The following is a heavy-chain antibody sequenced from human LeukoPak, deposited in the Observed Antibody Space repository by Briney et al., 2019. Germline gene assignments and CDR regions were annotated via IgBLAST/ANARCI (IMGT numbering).Heavy chain of an antibody. CDR3: ATHTIFGVVTYAFHI. J-gene: IGHJ3*02. CDR2: FDPEDGET. Sequence: ASVKVSCKVSGYTDIELSMHWVRQAPGKGLEWMGGFDPEDGETIYAQKFQGRVTMTEDTSTDTAYMELSSLTSEDTAVYYCATHTIFGVVTYAFHIWGRGTLVTVSS. CDR1: GYTDIELS. V-gene: IGHV1-24*01. D-gene: IGHD3-3*01.